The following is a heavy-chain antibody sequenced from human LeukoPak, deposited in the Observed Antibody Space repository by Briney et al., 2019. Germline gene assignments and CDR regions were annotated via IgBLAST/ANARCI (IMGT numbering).Heavy chain of an antibody. J-gene: IGHJ3*02. CDR1: GFTFSDYY. CDR2: ISSSGSYT. D-gene: IGHD2-21*02. Sequence: KPGGSLRLSCAASGFTFSDYYMSWIRQAPGKGLEWVSFISSSGSYTHYADSVKGRFTISRDNAKNSLSLQMNSLRTEDTAVYYCVSDAVAVMVVTYMNDIDIWGQGTLVTVSS. CDR3: VSDAVAVMVVTYMNDIDI. V-gene: IGHV3-11*05.